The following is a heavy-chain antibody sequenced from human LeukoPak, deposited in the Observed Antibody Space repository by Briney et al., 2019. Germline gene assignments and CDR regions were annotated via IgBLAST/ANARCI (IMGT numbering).Heavy chain of an antibody. CDR2: IYYSGST. V-gene: IGHV4-59*01. Sequence: SETLSLTCTVSGGSISSYYWSRIRQPPGKGLEWIGYIYYSGSTNYNPSLKSRVTISVDTSKNQFSLKLSSVTAADTAVYYCARGRYYYDSSGYYYKYYYYGMDVWGQGTTVTVSS. J-gene: IGHJ6*02. CDR3: ARGRYYYDSSGYYYKYYYYGMDV. D-gene: IGHD3-22*01. CDR1: GGSISSYY.